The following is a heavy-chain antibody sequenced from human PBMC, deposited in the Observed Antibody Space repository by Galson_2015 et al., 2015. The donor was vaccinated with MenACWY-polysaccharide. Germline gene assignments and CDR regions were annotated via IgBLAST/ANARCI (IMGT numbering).Heavy chain of an antibody. J-gene: IGHJ4*02. V-gene: IGHV3-48*02. CDR3: ARASSTDY. CDR1: GFTFSGNW. CDR2: ISTGSGII. D-gene: IGHD2-2*01. Sequence: SLRLSCAASGFTFSGNWMHWVRQAPGKGLVWVSFISTGSGIIYYADSVKGRFTISRDNAKNSLYLQMNSLRDEDTAVYYCARASSTDYWGQGTLVTVSS.